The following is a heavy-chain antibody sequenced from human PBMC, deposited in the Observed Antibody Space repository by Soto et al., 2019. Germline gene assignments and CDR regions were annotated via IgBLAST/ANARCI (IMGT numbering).Heavy chain of an antibody. J-gene: IGHJ6*02. V-gene: IGHV4-39*01. CDR1: GGSISSSSCY. Sequence: PSEILCLRCTVSGGSISSSSCYWGWIRQPPGKGLEWIGSIYYSGSTYYNPSLKSRVTISVDTSKNQFSLKLSSVTAADTAVYYCARLTTYYDFWSGTSNPDYGMDVWGQGTTVTVSS. D-gene: IGHD3-3*01. CDR3: ARLTTYYDFWSGTSNPDYGMDV. CDR2: IYYSGST.